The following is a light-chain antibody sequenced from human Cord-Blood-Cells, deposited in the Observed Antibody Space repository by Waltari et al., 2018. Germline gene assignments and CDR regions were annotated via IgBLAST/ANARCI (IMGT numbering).Light chain of an antibody. Sequence: DIQMTQSPSTLSECVRDRGTVTCRARQSISSWLAWYQQKTGNAPMLLIYKASSLESGVPSRFSGSGAGTESTLTISSLQPDDFATYFCQQYNSSPALTFGGGTKVEIK. CDR1: QSISSW. CDR2: KAS. V-gene: IGKV1-5*03. J-gene: IGKJ4*01. CDR3: QQYNSSPALT.